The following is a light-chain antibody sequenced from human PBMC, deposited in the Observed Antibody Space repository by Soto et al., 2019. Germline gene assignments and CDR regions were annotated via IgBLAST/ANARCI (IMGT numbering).Light chain of an antibody. CDR1: QDIANY. CDR2: DAS. J-gene: IGKJ4*01. Sequence: DIQMTQSPSSLSASVGDRVTITCQASQDIANYLNWYQQKAGRAPKFLIYDASNLETGVPSRFSGSGSGTDFTLTISSLQPEDIATYNCQQYDNLPLTVGGGTKVEIK. V-gene: IGKV1-33*01. CDR3: QQYDNLPLT.